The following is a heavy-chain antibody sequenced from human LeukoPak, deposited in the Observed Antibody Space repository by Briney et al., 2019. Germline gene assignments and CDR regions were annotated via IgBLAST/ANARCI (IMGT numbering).Heavy chain of an antibody. D-gene: IGHD2-2*02. V-gene: IGHV3-48*03. J-gene: IGHJ6*02. CDR2: ISASGTTI. CDR3: ARDSGCSSTSCYSYYYYYGMDV. CDR1: GFSFSSYE. Sequence: PGGSLRLSCAASGFSFSSYEMNWVRQAPGKGLEWVSYISASGTTIYYADSVKGRFTISRDNAEKSLYLQMNSLRAEDTAVYYCARDSGCSSTSCYSYYYYYGMDVWGQGTTVTVSS.